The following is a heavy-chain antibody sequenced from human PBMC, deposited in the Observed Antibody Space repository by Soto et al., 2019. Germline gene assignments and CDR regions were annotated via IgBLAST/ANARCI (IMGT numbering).Heavy chain of an antibody. D-gene: IGHD1-1*01. CDR2: ISSSSSTI. J-gene: IGHJ4*02. CDR1: GLTFSSYS. Sequence: GGSLRLSCAASGLTFSSYSMNWVRQAPGKGLEWVSYISSSSSTIYYADSVKGRFTISRDNAKNSLYLQMNSLRAEDTAVYYCARDRWNYFDYWGQGTLVTVYS. CDR3: ARDRWNYFDY. V-gene: IGHV3-48*01.